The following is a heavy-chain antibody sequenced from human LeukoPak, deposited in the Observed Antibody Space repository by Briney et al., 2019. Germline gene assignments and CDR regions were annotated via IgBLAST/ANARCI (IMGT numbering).Heavy chain of an antibody. V-gene: IGHV3-21*01. D-gene: IGHD4-23*01. CDR1: GFTFSSYS. CDR2: ISSSSSYI. Sequence: PGGSLRLSCAASGFTFSSYSMNWVRQAPGKGLEWVSSISSSSSYIYYADSVKGRFTISRDNAKNSLYLQMNSLRAEDTAVYYCARAAPNYGDNSWFDYWGQGTLVTVSS. J-gene: IGHJ4*02. CDR3: ARAAPNYGDNSWFDY.